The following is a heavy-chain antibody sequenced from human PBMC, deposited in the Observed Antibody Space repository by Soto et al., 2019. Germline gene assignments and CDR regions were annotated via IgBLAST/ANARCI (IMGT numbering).Heavy chain of an antibody. J-gene: IGHJ4*02. CDR1: GFTFGDFY. V-gene: IGHV3-11*01. Sequence: QARLVESGGGLVEPGGSLRLSCTASGFTFGDFYMMWFRQAPGRGLEWISYITKTGTTIYHADAVKGRFSVSRDNARSWLHLQMSSRRAEDTAVYYGARSNWNSRGGVFNVWGQGTLVTVSS. CDR2: ITKTGTTI. D-gene: IGHD3-16*01. CDR3: ARSNWNSRGGVFNV.